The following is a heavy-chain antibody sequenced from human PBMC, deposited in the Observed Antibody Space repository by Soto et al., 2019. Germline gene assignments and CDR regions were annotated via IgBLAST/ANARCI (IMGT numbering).Heavy chain of an antibody. V-gene: IGHV1-8*01. CDR3: ARVSLGGYDFWLDY. J-gene: IGHJ4*02. CDR2: MNPNSGNT. D-gene: IGHD3-3*01. CDR1: GYTFTSYD. Sequence: ASVKVSCKASGYTFTSYDINWVRQATGQGLEWMGWMNPNSGNTGYAQKFQGRVTMTRNTSISTAYMELSSLRSEDTAVYYCARVSLGGYDFWLDYWGQGALVTLSS.